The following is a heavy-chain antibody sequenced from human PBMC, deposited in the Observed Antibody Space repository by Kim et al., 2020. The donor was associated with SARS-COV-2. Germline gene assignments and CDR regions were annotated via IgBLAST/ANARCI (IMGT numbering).Heavy chain of an antibody. CDR1: GFTFSDYW. V-gene: IGHV3-7*03. CDR2: IKEDGSEK. Sequence: GGSLRLSCAASGFTFSDYWMSLVRQTPGKGLEWVAEIKEDGSEKYYVDSVNGRFTISRDNAKNTLYLQMNSLRAEDTAVYYCTITMVRGPLNFSYYGMDVWGHGNTVTVSS. J-gene: IGHJ6*02. CDR3: TITMVRGPLNFSYYGMDV. D-gene: IGHD3-10*01.